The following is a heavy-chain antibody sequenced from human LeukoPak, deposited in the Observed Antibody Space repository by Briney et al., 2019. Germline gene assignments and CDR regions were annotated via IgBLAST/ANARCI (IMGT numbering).Heavy chain of an antibody. CDR1: GFTFSSYS. D-gene: IGHD2-15*01. V-gene: IGHV3-21*01. Sequence: GGSLRLSCAASGFTFSSYSMNWVRQGPGKGLEWVSSISSSSSYIYYGDSVKGRFTISRDNAKNSLYLQMNSLRAEDTAVYYCARSRRIGYCSGGSCYQDNWGQEPWSPSPQ. CDR2: ISSSSSYI. CDR3: ARSRRIGYCSGGSCYQDN. J-gene: IGHJ4*01.